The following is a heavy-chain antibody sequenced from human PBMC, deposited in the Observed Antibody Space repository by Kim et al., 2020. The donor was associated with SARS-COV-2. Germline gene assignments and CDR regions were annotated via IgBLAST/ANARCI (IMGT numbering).Heavy chain of an antibody. J-gene: IGHJ4*02. Sequence: GGSLRLSCAASGFTFSNAWMSWVRQAPGKGLEWVSRIRSNTDGVTTDYAAPGKGRFTISSDYSKNTLYLQMNSVKTEDTAVYYCTTESSSWYTYFDYWGQGTLVTVSS. CDR2: IRSNTDGVTT. CDR3: TTESSSWYTYFDY. CDR1: GFTFSNAW. D-gene: IGHD6-13*01. V-gene: IGHV3-15*01.